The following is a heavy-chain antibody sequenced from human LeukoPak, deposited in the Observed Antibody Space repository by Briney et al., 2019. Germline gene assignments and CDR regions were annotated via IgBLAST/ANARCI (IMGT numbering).Heavy chain of an antibody. D-gene: IGHD4-23*01. CDR1: GFTFSSYA. J-gene: IGHJ4*02. V-gene: IGHV3-30-3*01. CDR3: AKGSDYGGKLERGSVFDY. Sequence: GRSLRLSCAASGFTFSSYAMHWVRQAPGKGLEWVAVISYDGSNKYYADSVKGRFTISRDNSKNTLYLQMNSLRAEDTAVYYCAKGSDYGGKLERGSVFDYLGQGTLVTVSS. CDR2: ISYDGSNK.